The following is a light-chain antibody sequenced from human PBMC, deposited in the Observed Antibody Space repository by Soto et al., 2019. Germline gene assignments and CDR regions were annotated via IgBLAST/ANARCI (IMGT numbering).Light chain of an antibody. V-gene: IGKV3-20*01. CDR1: QSLNTNY. CDR3: HQYDDSPRT. CDR2: AAS. Sequence: EIVLTQSPGTLSLSPGERATLSCRASQSLNTNYLAWYQQKPGQAPRLLIYAASSRATDIPARFSGSGSGTDFTLTISRLEPEDFAVYYCHQYDDSPRTFGQGTKLDI. J-gene: IGKJ1*01.